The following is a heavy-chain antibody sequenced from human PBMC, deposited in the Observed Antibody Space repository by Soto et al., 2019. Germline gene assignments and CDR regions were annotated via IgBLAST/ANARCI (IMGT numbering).Heavy chain of an antibody. CDR2: IYYSGST. CDR3: AREGWLQVFDY. D-gene: IGHD5-12*01. V-gene: IGHV4-59*01. Sequence: ETLSLTCTVSGGSISSYYWSWIRQPPGKGLEWIGYIYYSGSTNYKPSLKSRVTISVDTSKNQFSLKLSSVTAADTAVYYCAREGWLQVFDYWGQGTLVTVSS. CDR1: GGSISSYY. J-gene: IGHJ4*02.